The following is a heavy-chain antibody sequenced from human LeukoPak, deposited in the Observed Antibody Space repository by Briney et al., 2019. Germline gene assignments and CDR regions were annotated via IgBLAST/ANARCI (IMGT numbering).Heavy chain of an antibody. Sequence: ASVKVSCKASGGTFSSYAISWVRRAPGQGLEWMGIINPSGGSTSYAQKFQGRITMTRDMSTSTVYMELSSLRSEDTAVYYCARGIVGATKGFDPWGQGTLVTVSS. CDR3: ARGIVGATKGFDP. CDR2: INPSGGST. J-gene: IGHJ5*02. CDR1: GGTFSSYA. V-gene: IGHV1-46*01. D-gene: IGHD1-26*01.